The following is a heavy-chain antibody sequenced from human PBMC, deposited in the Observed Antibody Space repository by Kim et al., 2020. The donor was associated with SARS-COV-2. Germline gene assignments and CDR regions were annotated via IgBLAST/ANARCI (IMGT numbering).Heavy chain of an antibody. V-gene: IGHV3-21*01. CDR3: AREYGSGIYPKPFLDY. D-gene: IGHD3-10*01. CDR2: ISRGSNYI. Sequence: GGSLRLSCSASGFTFSTYSMNWVRQAPGKGLEWVSSISRGSNYIYYADSVKGRFTISRDNAKNSLHLQMNSLRAEDTAVYYCAREYGSGIYPKPFLDYWGQGTLVTVSS. J-gene: IGHJ4*02. CDR1: GFTFSTYS.